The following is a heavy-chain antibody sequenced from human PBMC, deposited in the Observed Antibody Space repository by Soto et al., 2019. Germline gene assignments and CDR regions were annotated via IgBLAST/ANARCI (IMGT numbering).Heavy chain of an antibody. J-gene: IGHJ6*02. CDR3: ARGEQLYHYYYGMDV. V-gene: IGHV1-3*04. Sequence: AASVKVSCKASGYSFTTHAMIWVRQAPGQRPEWMGWINTGNGNTRYSPKLEGRVNITRDTSASTAYMELSSLKSEDTAVYYCARGEQLYHYYYGMDVWGQGSTVTVSS. CDR2: INTGNGNT. CDR1: GYSFTTHA.